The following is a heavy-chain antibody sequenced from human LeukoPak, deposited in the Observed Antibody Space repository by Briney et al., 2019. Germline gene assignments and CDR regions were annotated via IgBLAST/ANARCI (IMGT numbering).Heavy chain of an antibody. D-gene: IGHD5-18*01. V-gene: IGHV4-34*01. CDR1: GGSFSGYY. CDR3: AGGYSYGSTYYYMDV. Sequence: PSETLSLTCAVYGGSFSGYYWSWIRQPPGKGLEWIGEINHSGSTNYNPSLKSRVTISVDTSKNQFSLKLSSVTAADTAVYYCAGGYSYGSTYYYMDVWGKGTTVTVSS. J-gene: IGHJ6*03. CDR2: INHSGST.